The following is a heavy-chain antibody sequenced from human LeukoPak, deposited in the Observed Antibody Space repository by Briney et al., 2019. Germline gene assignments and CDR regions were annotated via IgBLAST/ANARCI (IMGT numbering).Heavy chain of an antibody. J-gene: IGHJ6*03. CDR2: ISRSGSTI. CDR1: GFTFSSYS. V-gene: IGHV3-48*04. Sequence: PGGSLRHSCAASGFTFSSYSMNWVRQAPGKGLEWFSYISRSGSTINYADSVKGRFTISRDNAKNSLHLQMNSLRAEDTAVYYCARLGYYYYYMDVWGQGTTVTISS. CDR3: ARLGYYYYYMDV.